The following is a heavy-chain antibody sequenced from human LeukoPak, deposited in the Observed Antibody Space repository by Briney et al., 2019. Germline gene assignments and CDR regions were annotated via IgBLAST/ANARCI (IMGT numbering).Heavy chain of an antibody. J-gene: IGHJ4*02. CDR1: GGSISSYY. D-gene: IGHD5-12*01. Sequence: SETLSLTCTVSGGSISSYYWSWIRQPPGKGLDCIGYIYYSGTTNYNPSLKSRVTISVDTSKNQFSLKLSSVTAADTAVYYCARGIVATIDYWGQGTLVTVSS. CDR2: IYYSGTT. CDR3: ARGIVATIDY. V-gene: IGHV4-59*12.